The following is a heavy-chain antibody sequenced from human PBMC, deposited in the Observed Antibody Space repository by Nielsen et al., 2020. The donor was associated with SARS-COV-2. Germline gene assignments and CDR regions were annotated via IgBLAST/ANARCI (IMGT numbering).Heavy chain of an antibody. D-gene: IGHD2-2*01. CDR2: IYYSGST. CDR3: ARDLIHCSSTSCRSYYYFGMDV. V-gene: IGHV4-39*07. J-gene: IGHJ6*02. Sequence: GSLRLSCTVSGGSISSSSYYWGWIRQPPGKGLEWIGSIYYSGSTNYNPSLKSRVTISVDTSKNQFSLKLSSVTAADTAVYYCARDLIHCSSTSCRSYYYFGMDVWGQGTTVTVSS. CDR1: GGSISSSSYY.